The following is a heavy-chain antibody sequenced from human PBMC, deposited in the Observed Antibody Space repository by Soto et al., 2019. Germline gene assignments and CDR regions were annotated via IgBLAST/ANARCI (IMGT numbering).Heavy chain of an antibody. CDR1: GFTFSNSA. CDR3: AKAVGPLAPSSRVFGC. J-gene: IGHJ4*02. V-gene: IGHV3-23*01. CDR2: ISGGGDSI. D-gene: IGHD1-26*01. Sequence: EVQVLESGGGLVQPGGSLRLSCAASGFTFSNSAMNWVRQVPGKGLEWVSIISGGGDSIYYADSVKGRFTISRDNSRNIVSLQMSSLRADDTAVYFCAKAVGPLAPSSRVFGCWGQGTLVTVSS.